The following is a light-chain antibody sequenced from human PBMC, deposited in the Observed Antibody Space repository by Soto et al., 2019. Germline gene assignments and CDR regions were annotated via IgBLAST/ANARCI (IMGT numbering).Light chain of an antibody. CDR1: QIVSSN. V-gene: IGKV3-15*01. CDR3: QQYNNWPRT. CDR2: GAS. J-gene: IGKJ1*01. Sequence: EIVMTQSPATLSVSPGERATLSCRASQIVSSNLSWYQQKPGQAPRLLIYGASTRATGIPATFSGSGSGTEFTLTISSLQSEDFAVYYCQQYNNWPRTFGQGTKVDIK.